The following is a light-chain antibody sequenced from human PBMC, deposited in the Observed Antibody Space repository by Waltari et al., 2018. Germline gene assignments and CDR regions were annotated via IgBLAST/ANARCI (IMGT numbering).Light chain of an antibody. CDR2: AAS. CDR1: QSISSY. Sequence: DLQMTQSPSSLSASVGDRVTITCRASQSISSYLNWYQQKPGIAPKLLIYAASSLQSGVPSRFSCSGSGRDCTLIISSLQPEDFATYSCKQSYRQTRTVGQGTKVEIK. V-gene: IGKV1-39*01. CDR3: KQSYRQTRT. J-gene: IGKJ1*01.